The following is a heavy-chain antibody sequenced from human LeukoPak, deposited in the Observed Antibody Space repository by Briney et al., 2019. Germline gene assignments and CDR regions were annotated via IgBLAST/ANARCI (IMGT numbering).Heavy chain of an antibody. V-gene: IGHV4-61*02. CDR1: GGSISTISYY. D-gene: IGHD6-19*01. Sequence: SETLSLTCTVSGGSISTISYYWSWIRQPAGKGLEWIGRIYTSGSTNYNPSLKSRVTISVDTSKNQFSLKLSSVTAADTAVYYCAREKYSSGWYYFDYWGQGTLVTVSS. CDR2: IYTSGST. J-gene: IGHJ4*02. CDR3: AREKYSSGWYYFDY.